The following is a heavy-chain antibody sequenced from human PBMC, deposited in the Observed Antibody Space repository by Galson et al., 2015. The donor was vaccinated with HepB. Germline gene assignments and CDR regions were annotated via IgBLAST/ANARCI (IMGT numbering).Heavy chain of an antibody. Sequence: SLRLSCAASGFTFSNFAMSWVRQAPGKGLQWVSSISPSGGATYYADSVKGRFTISRVNSKNTLYLQMNSLRADDTAVFYCAKDRDYYDSNGYYYLFSWGQGTLVTVSS. CDR1: GFTFSNFA. V-gene: IGHV3-23*01. D-gene: IGHD3-22*01. CDR2: ISPSGGAT. CDR3: AKDRDYYDSNGYYYLFS. J-gene: IGHJ4*02.